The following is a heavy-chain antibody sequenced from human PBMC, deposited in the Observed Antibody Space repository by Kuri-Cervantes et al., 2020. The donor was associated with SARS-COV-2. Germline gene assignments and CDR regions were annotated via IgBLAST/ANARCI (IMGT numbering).Heavy chain of an antibody. CDR3: ARVDGDYVDWYFDL. Sequence: SETLSLTCTVSGGSISSYYWSWIRQSPGKGLEWIGYIYYSGSTNYNPSLKSRVTISVDTSKNQFSLKLSSVTAADTAVYYCARVDGDYVDWYFDLWGRGTLVTVSS. J-gene: IGHJ2*01. CDR2: IYYSGST. V-gene: IGHV4-59*01. D-gene: IGHD4-17*01. CDR1: GGSISSYY.